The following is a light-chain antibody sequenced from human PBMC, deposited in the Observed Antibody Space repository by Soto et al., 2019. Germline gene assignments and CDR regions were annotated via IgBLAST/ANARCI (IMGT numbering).Light chain of an antibody. CDR1: QSVSSSY. V-gene: IGKV3-20*01. Sequence: EIVLTQSPGTLSLSPGERATLSCRASQSVSSSYLAWYQQKPGQAPRLLIYDASNRATGIPARFSGSGSGTDFTLTISRLEPEDFAMYYCQQYGRTFGQGTKVDIK. J-gene: IGKJ1*01. CDR2: DAS. CDR3: QQYGRT.